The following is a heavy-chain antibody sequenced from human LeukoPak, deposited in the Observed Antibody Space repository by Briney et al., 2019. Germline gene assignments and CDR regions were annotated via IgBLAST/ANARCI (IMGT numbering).Heavy chain of an antibody. D-gene: IGHD3-3*01. Sequence: ASVKVSCKASGYTFTSYDINWVRQATGQGLEWMGWMNPNSGNTGYAQKFQGRVTMTRNTSISTVYMELSSLRSEDTAVYYCARGGRVVLGYYYYYYGMDVWGQGTTVTVSS. V-gene: IGHV1-8*01. CDR3: ARGGRVVLGYYYYYYGMDV. CDR1: GYTFTSYD. CDR2: MNPNSGNT. J-gene: IGHJ6*02.